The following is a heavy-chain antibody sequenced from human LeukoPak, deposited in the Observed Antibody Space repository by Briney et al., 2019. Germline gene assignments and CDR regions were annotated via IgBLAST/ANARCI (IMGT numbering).Heavy chain of an antibody. Sequence: SETLSLTCIVSGGSLSSYYCSWIRQAPGKGLEWMGHNYYSGSTNYNPSLKGRVTISVDKSKNHFSLKLSSVSAADTAVYYCARGPGMVRGVRFDYWGQGTLVTVSS. D-gene: IGHD3-10*01. V-gene: IGHV4-59*01. CDR1: GGSLSSYY. CDR2: NYYSGST. CDR3: ARGPGMVRGVRFDY. J-gene: IGHJ4*02.